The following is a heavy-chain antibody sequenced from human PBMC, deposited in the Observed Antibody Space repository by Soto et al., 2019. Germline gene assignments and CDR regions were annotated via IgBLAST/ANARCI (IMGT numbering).Heavy chain of an antibody. CDR1: GFTFSSYG. J-gene: IGHJ6*02. CDR3: AKEYDSSSWYRPAYYYYGMDV. CDR2: ISYDGSNK. V-gene: IGHV3-30*18. Sequence: LRLSCAASGFTFSSYGMHWVRQASGKGLEWVAVISYDGSNKYYADSVKGRFTISRDNSKNTLYLQMNSLRAEDTAVYYCAKEYDSSSWYRPAYYYYGMDVWGQGTTVTSP. D-gene: IGHD6-13*01.